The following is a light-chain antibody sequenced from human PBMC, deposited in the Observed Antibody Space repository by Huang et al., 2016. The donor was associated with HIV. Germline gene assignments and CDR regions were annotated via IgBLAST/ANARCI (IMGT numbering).Light chain of an antibody. J-gene: IGKJ4*01. Sequence: ERVMTQSPATVSLSPVERATLSCRASLSVSTNLAWYQQRPGQSPSLLIYGASTRATGIPARFSGGGSGAEFTLTISSLQSEDFAVYYCQQYDNWPLTFGGGTKVQIK. CDR3: QQYDNWPLT. V-gene: IGKV3-15*01. CDR2: GAS. CDR1: LSVSTN.